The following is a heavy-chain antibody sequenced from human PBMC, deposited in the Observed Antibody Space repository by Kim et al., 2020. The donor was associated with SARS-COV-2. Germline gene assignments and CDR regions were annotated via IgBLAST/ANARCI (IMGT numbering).Heavy chain of an antibody. CDR2: TYYRHKWFN. CDR3: ARGLAAGFDY. J-gene: IGHJ4*02. V-gene: IGHV6-1*01. Sequence: HSPSEGLEWLGRTYYRHKWFNDYAVSVKSRITSNPDPSKNRFSLQLNSVPPEDTAVYYCARGLAAGFDYWGQGTLVTVSS. D-gene: IGHD6-13*01.